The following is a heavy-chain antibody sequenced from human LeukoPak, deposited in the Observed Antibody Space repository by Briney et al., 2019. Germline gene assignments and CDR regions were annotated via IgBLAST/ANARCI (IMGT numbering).Heavy chain of an antibody. CDR1: GFTFSSYG. CDR3: AKDHYSSGWYFDY. J-gene: IGHJ4*02. CDR2: VWYDGINK. V-gene: IGHV3-30*02. D-gene: IGHD6-19*01. Sequence: PGGSLRLSCAASGFTFSSYGMRWVRQAPGKGLEWVAVVWYDGINKYYADSVKGRFTISRDNSKNTLYLQMNSLRAEDTAVYYCAKDHYSSGWYFDYWGQGTLVTVSS.